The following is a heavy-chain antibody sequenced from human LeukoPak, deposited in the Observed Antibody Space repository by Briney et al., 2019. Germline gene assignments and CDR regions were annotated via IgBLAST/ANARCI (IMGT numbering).Heavy chain of an antibody. D-gene: IGHD4/OR15-4a*01. CDR2: ISAYNGNT. V-gene: IGHV1-18*01. Sequence: ASVKVSCXASGYTFTSYGISWVRQAPGQGLEWMGWISAYNGNTNYAQKLQGRVTMTTDTSTSTAYMELRSLRSDDTAVYYCARDPQNVLEFDYWGQGTLVTVSS. CDR3: ARDPQNVLEFDY. J-gene: IGHJ4*02. CDR1: GYTFTSYG.